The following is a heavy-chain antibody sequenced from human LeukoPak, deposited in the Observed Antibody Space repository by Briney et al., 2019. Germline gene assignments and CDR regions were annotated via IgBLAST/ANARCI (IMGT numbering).Heavy chain of an antibody. Sequence: PSETLSLTCAVSGGSISSSNWWSWVRQPPGKGLEWIGEIYHSGSTNYNPSLKSRVTISVDKSKNQFSLKLSSVTAADTAVYYCARGGYSSSWLVYYFDYWGQGTLVTVSS. CDR1: GGSISSSNW. CDR2: IYHSGST. CDR3: ARGGYSSSWLVYYFDY. D-gene: IGHD6-13*01. J-gene: IGHJ4*02. V-gene: IGHV4-4*02.